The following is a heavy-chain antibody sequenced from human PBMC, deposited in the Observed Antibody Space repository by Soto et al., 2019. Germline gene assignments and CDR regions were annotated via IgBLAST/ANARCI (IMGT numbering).Heavy chain of an antibody. J-gene: IGHJ4*02. V-gene: IGHV3-30*18. D-gene: IGHD3-9*01. CDR1: GFTFSNYA. CDR3: AKETGPQGGFDY. Sequence: GGSLRLSCAVSGFTFSNYAMHWVRQAPGKGLEWVAVISKDGSNKYYGDFVKGRFTISRDSSKNTLYLQMNSLREEDTAVYYCAKETGPQGGFDYWGQGTLVTVSS. CDR2: ISKDGSNK.